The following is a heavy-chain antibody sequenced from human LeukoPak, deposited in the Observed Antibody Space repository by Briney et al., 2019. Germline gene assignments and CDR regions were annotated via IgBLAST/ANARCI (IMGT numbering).Heavy chain of an antibody. D-gene: IGHD2-15*01. CDR1: GGSLSGYY. CDR3: ARQNSKPDIVVVVAVTPYFDY. J-gene: IGHJ4*02. V-gene: IGHV4-34*01. CDR2: INHSGST. Sequence: SETLSLTCAVYGGSLSGYYWSWIRQPPGKGLEWIGEINHSGSTNYNPSLKSRVTISVDTSKNQFSLKLSSVTAADTAVYYCARQNSKPDIVVVVAVTPYFDYWGQGTPVTVSS.